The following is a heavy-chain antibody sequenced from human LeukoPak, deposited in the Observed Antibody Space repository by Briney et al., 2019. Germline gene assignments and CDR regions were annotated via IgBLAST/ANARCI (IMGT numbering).Heavy chain of an antibody. D-gene: IGHD3-10*01. Sequence: PGGSLRLSCAASGFTFDDYAMHWVRQAPGKGLEWVSGISWNSGSIGYADSVKGRFTISRDNAKNSLYLQMNSLRAEDTAVYYCARDRYYYGSGSYNGGDYWGQGTLVTVSS. CDR2: ISWNSGSI. CDR3: ARDRYYYGSGSYNGGDY. CDR1: GFTFDDYA. V-gene: IGHV3-9*01. J-gene: IGHJ4*02.